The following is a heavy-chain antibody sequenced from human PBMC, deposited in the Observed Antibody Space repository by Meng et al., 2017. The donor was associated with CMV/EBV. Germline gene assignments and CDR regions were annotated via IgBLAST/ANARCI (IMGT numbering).Heavy chain of an antibody. J-gene: IGHJ4*02. CDR1: GDSFSSNSAA. Sequence: SETLSLTCAISGDSFSSNSAAWNWIRQSPSRGLEWLGRTYYRSKWYNDYAVSVKSRITINPDTSKSQFSLQMDSVTPEDTAVYYCAREDVNADTAIHFDYWGQGTLVTVSS. CDR2: TYYRSKWYN. V-gene: IGHV6-1*01. CDR3: AREDVNADTAIHFDY. D-gene: IGHD5-18*01.